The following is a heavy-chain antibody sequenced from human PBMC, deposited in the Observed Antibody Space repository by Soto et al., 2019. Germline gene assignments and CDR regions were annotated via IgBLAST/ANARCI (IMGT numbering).Heavy chain of an antibody. D-gene: IGHD6-13*01. Sequence: QVQLVESGGGVVQPGRSLRLSCAASGFTFSSYAMHWVRQAPGKGLEWVAVISYDGSNTYYPDSVKGRFTISRDNSKNTLYLQMKSLRAEDTAVYYCARDSVEAAASFYYGMDVWGQGTTVTVSS. CDR2: ISYDGSNT. CDR1: GFTFSSYA. CDR3: ARDSVEAAASFYYGMDV. J-gene: IGHJ6*02. V-gene: IGHV3-30-3*01.